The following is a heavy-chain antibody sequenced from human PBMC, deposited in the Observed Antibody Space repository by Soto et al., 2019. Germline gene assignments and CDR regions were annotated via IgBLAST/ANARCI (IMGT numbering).Heavy chain of an antibody. J-gene: IGHJ4*02. D-gene: IGHD6-13*01. CDR1: GGSISSSNW. V-gene: IGHV4-4*02. CDR2: IYHSGST. CDR3: ASQGIAAAGRRFDYFDY. Sequence: LSLTCAVSGGSISSSNWWSWVRQPPGKGLEWIGEIYHSGSTNYNPSLKSRVTISVDKSKNQFSLKLSSVTAADTAVYYCASQGIAAAGRRFDYFDYWGQGTLVTVSS.